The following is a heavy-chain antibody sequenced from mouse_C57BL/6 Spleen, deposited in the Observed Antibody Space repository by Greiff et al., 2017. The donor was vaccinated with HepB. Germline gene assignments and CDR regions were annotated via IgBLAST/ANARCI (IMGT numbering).Heavy chain of an antibody. CDR3: ARSRIYDGHYYAMDY. V-gene: IGHV1-59*01. CDR1: GYTFTSYW. CDR2: IDPSDSYT. Sequence: QVQLQQSGAELVRPGTSVKLSCKASGYTFTSYWMHWVKQRPGQGLEWIGVIDPSDSYTNYNQKFKGKATLTVDTSSSTAYMQLSSLTSEDAAVYYCARSRIYDGHYYAMDYWGQGTSVTVSS. D-gene: IGHD2-3*01. J-gene: IGHJ4*01.